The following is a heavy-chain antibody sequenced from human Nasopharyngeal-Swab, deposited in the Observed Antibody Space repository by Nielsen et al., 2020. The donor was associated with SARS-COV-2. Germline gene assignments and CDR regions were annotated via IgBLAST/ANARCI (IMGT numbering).Heavy chain of an antibody. CDR3: ARVTGTTGNYYYYYGMDV. V-gene: IGHV5-10-1*01. J-gene: IGHJ6*02. Sequence: VRQAPGKGLEWMGRIDPSDSYTNYSPSFQGHVTISADKSISTAYLQWSSLKASGTAMYYCARVTGTTGNYYYYYGMDVWGQGTTVTVSS. CDR2: IDPSDSYT. D-gene: IGHD1-20*01.